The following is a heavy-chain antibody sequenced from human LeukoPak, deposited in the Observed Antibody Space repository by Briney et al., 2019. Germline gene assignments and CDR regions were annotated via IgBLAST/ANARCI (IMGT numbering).Heavy chain of an antibody. CDR2: ISGSGGRT. J-gene: IGHJ4*02. V-gene: IGHV3-23*01. CDR1: GFTFSRYD. CDR3: AKDLRPDISTGSPFDY. Sequence: GGSLRLSCAASGFTFSRYDTSWVRQAPGKGLEWLSVISGSGGRTYYADSVKGRFTVSRDNSKNTLYLQMNSLRAEDTAVFYCAKDLRPDISTGSPFDYWGQGTLVTVSS. D-gene: IGHD3-9*01.